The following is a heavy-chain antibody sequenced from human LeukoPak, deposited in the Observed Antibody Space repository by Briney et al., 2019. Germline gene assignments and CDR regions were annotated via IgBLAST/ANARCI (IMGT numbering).Heavy chain of an antibody. CDR3: ARRSYRGVIGVYYYYYMDV. CDR2: IKQEGSEK. V-gene: IGHV3-7*01. D-gene: IGHD3-16*02. J-gene: IGHJ6*03. Sequence: GGSLRLSCAASGLTFSSYWMTWFRQAPGEGREWVANIKQEGSEKFYVDSVKGRFTISRDNAKNSVYLQMNRLRVEDTAVYYCARRSYRGVIGVYYYYYMDVWGKGTPVTVSS. CDR1: GLTFSSYW.